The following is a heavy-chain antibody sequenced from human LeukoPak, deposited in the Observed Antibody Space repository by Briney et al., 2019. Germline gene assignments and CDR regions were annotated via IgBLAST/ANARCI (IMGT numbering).Heavy chain of an antibody. Sequence: GGSLRLSCAASGFNVSSNYMSWVRQAPGKGLEWVSAISGSGGSTYYADSVKGRFTISRDNSKNTLYLQMNSLRAEDTAVYYCAKDQDYYGSGSSSQFDYWGQGTLVTVSS. V-gene: IGHV3-23*01. CDR1: GFNVSSNY. CDR3: AKDQDYYGSGSSSQFDY. CDR2: ISGSGGST. J-gene: IGHJ4*02. D-gene: IGHD3-10*01.